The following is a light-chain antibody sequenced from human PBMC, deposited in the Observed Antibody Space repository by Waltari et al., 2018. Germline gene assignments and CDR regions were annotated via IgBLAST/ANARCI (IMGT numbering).Light chain of an antibody. CDR3: QQTYITPYT. V-gene: IGKV1-39*01. Sequence: QMTQSPSSLSASVGDRVTLTCRASQSVSTYLNWYQLRPGKAPKFLIYSASTLHSGVPSRFSGSGSETDFTLTIASLQPEDFASYYCQQTYITPYTFGQGTKLEI. CDR2: SAS. J-gene: IGKJ2*01. CDR1: QSVSTY.